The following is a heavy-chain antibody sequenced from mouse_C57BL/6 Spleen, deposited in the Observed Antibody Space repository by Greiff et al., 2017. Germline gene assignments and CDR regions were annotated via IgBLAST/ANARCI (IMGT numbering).Heavy chain of an antibody. J-gene: IGHJ1*03. D-gene: IGHD2-5*01. CDR2: ISSGGSYT. Sequence: EVKLMESGGDLVKPGGSLKLSCAASGFTFSSYGMSWVRQTPDKRLEWVATISSGGSYTYYPDSVKGRFTISRDNAKNTLYLQMSSLKSEDTAMYYCARLYSNDWYFDVWGTGTTVTVSS. CDR1: GFTFSSYG. V-gene: IGHV5-6*01. CDR3: ARLYSNDWYFDV.